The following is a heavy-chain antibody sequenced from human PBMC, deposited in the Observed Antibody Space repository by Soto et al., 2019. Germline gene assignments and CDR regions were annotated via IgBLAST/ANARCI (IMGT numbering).Heavy chain of an antibody. D-gene: IGHD3-10*01. Sequence: PSETLSLTCTVSGGSISSSSYYWGWIRQPPGKGLEWIGSIYYSGSTYYNPSLKSRVTISVDTSKNQFSLKLSSVTAADTAVYYCERHIASLQKKYYGSGSRSGMDVWGQGTTVTVSS. CDR3: ERHIASLQKKYYGSGSRSGMDV. CDR2: IYYSGST. V-gene: IGHV4-39*01. J-gene: IGHJ6*02. CDR1: GGSISSSSYY.